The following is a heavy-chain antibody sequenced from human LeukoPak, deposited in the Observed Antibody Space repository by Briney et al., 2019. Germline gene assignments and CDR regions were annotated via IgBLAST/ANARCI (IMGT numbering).Heavy chain of an antibody. CDR1: GFTFVDYG. CDR2: INYNGAIT. CDR3: ARDVSVNKVTTPFDH. J-gene: IGHJ4*02. V-gene: IGHV3-20*04. D-gene: IGHD1/OR15-1a*01. Sequence: GGSLRLSCATSGFTFVDYGLSWVRRAPGKGLEWLCAINYNGAITDYADSVKGRFTISRDNAKNSLYLRMDSLRVEDTAIYYCARDVSVNKVTTPFDHWGQGTLVTVAS.